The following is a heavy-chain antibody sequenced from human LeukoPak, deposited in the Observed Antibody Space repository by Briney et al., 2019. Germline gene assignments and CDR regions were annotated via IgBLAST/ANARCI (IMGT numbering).Heavy chain of an antibody. Sequence: ASVKVSCKASGYTFTNYGISWVRQAPGQGLEWMGWISGYSDNRNYAQKFQGRVTMTTDTSTGTAYMELRNLRSDDTAMYYCARGGFTLVRGALDYWGQGTLVTISS. D-gene: IGHD3-10*01. J-gene: IGHJ4*02. CDR2: ISGYSDNR. CDR3: ARGGFTLVRGALDY. V-gene: IGHV1-18*01. CDR1: GYTFTNYG.